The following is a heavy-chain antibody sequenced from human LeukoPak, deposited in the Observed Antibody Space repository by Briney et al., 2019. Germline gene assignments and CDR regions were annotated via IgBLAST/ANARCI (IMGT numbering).Heavy chain of an antibody. V-gene: IGHV3-15*01. CDR1: GFTFSNAW. Sequence: KAGGSLRLSCKASGFTFSNAWMSWVRQGPGKGLEWLGRVRGKADGGTTEYVAPVKGRFTISRDDSKNTLFLQMSSLAAEDTAVYFCTRYRSSTDVADWGQGTLVTVSS. CDR2: VRGKADGGTT. J-gene: IGHJ4*02. CDR3: TRYRSSTDVAD. D-gene: IGHD3-16*02.